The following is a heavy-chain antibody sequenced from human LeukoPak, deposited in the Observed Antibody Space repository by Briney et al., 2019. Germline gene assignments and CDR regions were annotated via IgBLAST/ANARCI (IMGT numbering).Heavy chain of an antibody. J-gene: IGHJ4*02. CDR2: IHYSGST. Sequence: SETLSLTCTVSGGSISTYYWSWIRQPPGKGLEWIGYIHYSGSTNYNPPLKSRVTISVDTSKNQFSLKLSSVTAADTAVYYCARGYFDNSGYSAPFHYWGQGTLVTVSP. CDR3: ARGYFDNSGYSAPFHY. V-gene: IGHV4-59*01. CDR1: GGSISTYY. D-gene: IGHD3-22*01.